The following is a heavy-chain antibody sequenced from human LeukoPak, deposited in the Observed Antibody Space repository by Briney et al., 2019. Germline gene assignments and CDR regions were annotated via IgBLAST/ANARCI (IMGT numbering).Heavy chain of an antibody. Sequence: GESLKISCQGSGYNFPIYWIGWVRQMPGQGLECMGIIYPDDSNTIYGPSFQGQVTISADKSINTAYLEWSSLKASDTAIYYCARQGAAGKYYYYYMDVWGKGTTVTVS. CDR3: ARQGAAGKYYYYYMDV. CDR2: IYPDDSNT. V-gene: IGHV5-51*01. D-gene: IGHD6-13*01. CDR1: GYNFPIYW. J-gene: IGHJ6*03.